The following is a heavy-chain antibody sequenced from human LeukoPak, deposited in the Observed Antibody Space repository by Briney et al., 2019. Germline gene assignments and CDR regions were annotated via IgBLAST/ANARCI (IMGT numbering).Heavy chain of an antibody. V-gene: IGHV3-23*01. Sequence: PGGSLRLSCAASGFTFHNYAMAWVRQAPGKGLEWVSYISSGSSTIYYADSVKGRFTISRDNSENTLYLQMNSLRAEDTAVYYCAKGWQYHSSPFDSWGQGTLVTVSS. CDR1: GFTFHNYA. CDR3: AKGWQYHSSPFDS. J-gene: IGHJ4*02. CDR2: ISSGSSTI. D-gene: IGHD3-22*01.